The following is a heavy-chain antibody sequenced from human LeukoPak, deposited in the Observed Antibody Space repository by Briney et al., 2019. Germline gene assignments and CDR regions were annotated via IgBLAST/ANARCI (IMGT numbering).Heavy chain of an antibody. D-gene: IGHD6-6*01. CDR1: GFTFSNAW. Sequence: GGSLRLSCAASGFTFSNAWMNWVRQAPGKGLEWVGRIKSKTDGGTTDYAAPVKGRFTISRDGSKNTLYLQMNSLKTEDTAVYYCTTQPPVFFLVRYCFDYWGQGTLVTVSS. CDR3: TTQPPVFFLVRYCFDY. CDR2: IKSKTDGGTT. V-gene: IGHV3-15*07. J-gene: IGHJ4*02.